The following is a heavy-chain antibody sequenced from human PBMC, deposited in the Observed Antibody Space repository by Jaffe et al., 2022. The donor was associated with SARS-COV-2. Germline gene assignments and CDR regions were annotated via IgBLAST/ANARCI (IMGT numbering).Heavy chain of an antibody. Sequence: QVQLVQSGSELRKPGASVKVSCKASGYSFTNYPMTWVRQAPGQGLEWVGWINTNTGSPAYAQGFTGRFVFSLDTSVSTAYLQIISLKAEDTAVYYCARVDGFFTGYHRFDYWGQGTLVTVSS. CDR3: ARVDGFFTGYHRFDY. D-gene: IGHD3-9*01. CDR2: INTNTGSP. CDR1: GYSFTNYP. J-gene: IGHJ4*02. V-gene: IGHV7-4-1*02.